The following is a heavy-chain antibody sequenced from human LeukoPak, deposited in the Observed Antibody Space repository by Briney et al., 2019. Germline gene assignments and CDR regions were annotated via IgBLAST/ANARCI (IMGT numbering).Heavy chain of an antibody. V-gene: IGHV3-23*01. CDR3: AKRSREQWLAHAFDI. D-gene: IGHD6-19*01. CDR1: GFTFSSYA. CDR2: INGSGGST. Sequence: GGSLRLSCAASGFTFSSYAMSWVRQAPGKGLEWVSDINGSGGSTYYADSVKGRFTISRDNSKNTLYLQMNSLRAEDTAVYYCAKRSREQWLAHAFDIWGQGTMVTVSS. J-gene: IGHJ3*02.